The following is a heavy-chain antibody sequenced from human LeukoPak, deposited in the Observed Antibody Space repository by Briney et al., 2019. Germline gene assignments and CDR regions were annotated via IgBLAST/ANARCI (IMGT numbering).Heavy chain of an antibody. J-gene: IGHJ5*02. V-gene: IGHV4-34*01. D-gene: IGHD3-10*01. CDR1: GGSISGYY. Sequence: PSETLSLTCTVSGGSISGYYWSWIRQPPGKGLEWIGEINHSGSTNYNPSLKSRVAISVDTSKNQFSLKLSSVTAADTAVYYCASRLWFGERRFDPWGQGTLVTVSS. CDR3: ASRLWFGERRFDP. CDR2: INHSGST.